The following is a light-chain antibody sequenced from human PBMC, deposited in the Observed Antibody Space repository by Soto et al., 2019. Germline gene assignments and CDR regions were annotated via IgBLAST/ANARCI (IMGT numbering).Light chain of an antibody. CDR3: SSYTSSSTRV. CDR2: GVS. J-gene: IGLJ2*01. V-gene: IGLV2-14*01. CDR1: SSDIGGYNY. Sequence: QSVLTQPASVSGSPGQSITISCTGTSSDIGGYNYVSWYQQHPGKAPKLMIYGVSDRPSGVSTRFSGSRSDNTASLTISGLQAEDEADYCCSSYTSSSTRVFGGGTKLTVL.